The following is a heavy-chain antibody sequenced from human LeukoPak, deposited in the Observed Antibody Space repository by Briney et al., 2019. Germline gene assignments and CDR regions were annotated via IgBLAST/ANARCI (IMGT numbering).Heavy chain of an antibody. CDR1: GHTFTGYY. V-gene: IGHV1-2*02. CDR2: INANSGGT. CDR3: ASKWVTYYYNSSYYHYPTDVFDI. Sequence: ASVRVSCKASGHTFTGYYMHWVRQAPGQGLEWMGWINANSGGTNYAQKFQGRVTMTRDTSISTAYMELSRLRSDDTAVYYCASKWVTYYYNSSYYHYPTDVFDIWGQGTMVTVSS. D-gene: IGHD3-22*01. J-gene: IGHJ3*02.